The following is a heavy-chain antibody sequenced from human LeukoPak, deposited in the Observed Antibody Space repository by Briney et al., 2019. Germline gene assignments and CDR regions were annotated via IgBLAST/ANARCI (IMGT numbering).Heavy chain of an antibody. CDR3: ARLKRVSGSRTDAFDI. J-gene: IGHJ3*02. CDR1: GGSISSYY. V-gene: IGHV4-59*08. CDR2: IYYSGST. D-gene: IGHD6-13*01. Sequence: PSETLSLTCTVSGGSISSYYWSWIRQPPGKGLEWIGYIYYSGSTNYNPSLKSRVTISVDTSKNQFSLKLSSVTAADTAVYYCARLKRVSGSRTDAFDIWGQGTMVTVSS.